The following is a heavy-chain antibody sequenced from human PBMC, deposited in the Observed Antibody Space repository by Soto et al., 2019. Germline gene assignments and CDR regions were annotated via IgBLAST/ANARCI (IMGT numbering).Heavy chain of an antibody. J-gene: IGHJ4*02. CDR1: GFTFSSYA. CDR3: ARRTVSSVATRSLDY. Sequence: GGSLRLSCAASGFTFSSYAMSWVRQAPGKGLEWVATINADGNERYYVDSVRGRFTISRDNAKNSLYLQMNSLRAEDTAVYYCARRTVSSVATRSLDYWGQGTLVTVSS. V-gene: IGHV3-7*01. D-gene: IGHD6-6*01. CDR2: INADGNER.